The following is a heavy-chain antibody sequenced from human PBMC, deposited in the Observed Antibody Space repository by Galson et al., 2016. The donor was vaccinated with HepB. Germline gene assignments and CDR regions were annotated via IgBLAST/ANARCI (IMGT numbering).Heavy chain of an antibody. CDR2: IYYSGST. CDR3: ARLPYSTYYYFDY. D-gene: IGHD2/OR15-2a*01. V-gene: IGHV4-39*01. J-gene: IGHJ4*02. Sequence: WIGRIYYSGSTYNNPSLRNRVTISVDTTKNQFSLKLSSVTAADTAVYYCARLPYSTYYYFDYWGQGTLVTVSS.